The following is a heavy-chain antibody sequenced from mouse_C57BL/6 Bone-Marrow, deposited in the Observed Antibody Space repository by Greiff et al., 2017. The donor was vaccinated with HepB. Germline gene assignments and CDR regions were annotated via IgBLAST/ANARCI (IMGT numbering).Heavy chain of an antibody. CDR3: ANDYAFAY. CDR1: GYAFSSSW. V-gene: IGHV1-82*01. D-gene: IGHD2-4*01. J-gene: IGHJ3*01. Sequence: VQLQQSGPELVKPGASVKISCKASGYAFSSSWMNWVKQRPGKGLEWIGRIYPGDGDTNYNGKFKGKATLTADKSSSTVYMQLSSLTSEDSAVYFCANDYAFAYWGQGTRVTVTA. CDR2: IYPGDGDT.